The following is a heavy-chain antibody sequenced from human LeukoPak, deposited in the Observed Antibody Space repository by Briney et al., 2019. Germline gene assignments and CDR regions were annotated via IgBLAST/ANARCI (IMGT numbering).Heavy chain of an antibody. CDR1: GFTFSSYA. Sequence: GGSLRLSCAASGFTFSSYAMSWVRQAPGKGLEWVAVISYDGSNKYYADSVKGRFTISRDNSKNTLYLQMNSLRAEDTAVYYCAKEKKRYCSSTSCPSFDYWGQGTLVTVSS. V-gene: IGHV3-30*18. D-gene: IGHD2-2*01. J-gene: IGHJ4*02. CDR2: ISYDGSNK. CDR3: AKEKKRYCSSTSCPSFDY.